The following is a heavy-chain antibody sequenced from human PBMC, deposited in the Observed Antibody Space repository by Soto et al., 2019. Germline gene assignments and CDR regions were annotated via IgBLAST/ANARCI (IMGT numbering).Heavy chain of an antibody. D-gene: IGHD5-18*01. Sequence: GGSLRLSCAASGFTFSSYSMNWVRQAPGKGLEWVSYISSSSSTIYYADSVKGRSTISRDNAKNSLYLQMNSLRAEDTAVYYCARDSGYRYGPPDYWGQGTLVTVSS. CDR3: ARDSGYRYGPPDY. CDR2: ISSSSSTI. CDR1: GFTFSSYS. V-gene: IGHV3-48*01. J-gene: IGHJ4*02.